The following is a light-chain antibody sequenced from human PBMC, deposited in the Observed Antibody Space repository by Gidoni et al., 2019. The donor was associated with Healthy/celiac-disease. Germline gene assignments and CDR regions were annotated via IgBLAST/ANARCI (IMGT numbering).Light chain of an antibody. CDR3: QQYNSYVFT. CDR2: KAS. Sequence: DIQMTQSPSTLSASVGDRVTITCRASQSISSWLAWYQQKPGKAPKLLIYKASSLESGVPSRFSGSGSGTEFTLTISSLQPDDVATYYCQQYNSYVFTFXPXTKVDIK. V-gene: IGKV1-5*03. CDR1: QSISSW. J-gene: IGKJ3*01.